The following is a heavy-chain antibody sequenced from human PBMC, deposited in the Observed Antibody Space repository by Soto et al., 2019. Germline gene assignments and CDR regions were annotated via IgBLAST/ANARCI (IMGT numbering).Heavy chain of an antibody. CDR3: ARGGAAARPNNWFDP. V-gene: IGHV4-34*01. Sequence: PSETLSLTCAVYGESFSGYYWSWIRQPPGKGLEWIGEINHSGSTNYNPSLKGRVTISVDTSKNQFSLKLSSVTAADTAVYYCARGGAAARPNNWFDPWGQGTLVTVSS. D-gene: IGHD6-13*01. CDR1: GESFSGYY. CDR2: INHSGST. J-gene: IGHJ5*02.